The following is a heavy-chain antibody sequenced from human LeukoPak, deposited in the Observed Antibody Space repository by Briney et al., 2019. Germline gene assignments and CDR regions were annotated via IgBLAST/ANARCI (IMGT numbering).Heavy chain of an antibody. CDR3: ALVRLWGRGHY. D-gene: IGHD2-2*01. J-gene: IGHJ4*02. Sequence: SETLSLTCAVYGGSFSGYYWSWIRQPPGKGLEWIGEINHSGSTNYNPSLKSRVTISVDTSKNQFSLKLSSVTAADTAVYYCALVRLWGRGHYWGQGPLVTVSS. CDR1: GGSFSGYY. CDR2: INHSGST. V-gene: IGHV4-34*01.